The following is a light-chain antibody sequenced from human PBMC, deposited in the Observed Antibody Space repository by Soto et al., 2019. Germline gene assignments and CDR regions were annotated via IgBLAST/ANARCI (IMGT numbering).Light chain of an antibody. J-gene: IGKJ3*01. CDR1: QSVTNN. CDR2: GAS. CDR3: QQYSDSPIT. Sequence: EIVMTQSPATLSVSPGERATLSCRASQSVTNNLAWYQRRPGQAPRLLIRGASTRASGVPARFSGSGSGTDFTLTISSLQSEDFAVYYCQQYSDSPITFGPGTKVDLK. V-gene: IGKV3-15*01.